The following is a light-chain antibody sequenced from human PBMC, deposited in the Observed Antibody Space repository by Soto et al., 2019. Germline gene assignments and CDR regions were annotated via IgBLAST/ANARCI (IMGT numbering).Light chain of an antibody. CDR1: QSVSSSY. J-gene: IGKJ1*01. CDR3: QQYGSSSWT. CDR2: GAS. Sequence: EIVLTQSPGTLSLSPGERATLSCRASQSVSSSYLAWYQQRPGQAPRLLIYGASTGATGIPDRFSGSGAGTDLTLTISRLEPQDFAVYYCQQYGSSSWTFGQGTKVEIK. V-gene: IGKV3-20*01.